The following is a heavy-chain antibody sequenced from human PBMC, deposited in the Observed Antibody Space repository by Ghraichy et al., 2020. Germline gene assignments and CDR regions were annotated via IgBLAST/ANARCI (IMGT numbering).Heavy chain of an antibody. V-gene: IGHV3-23*01. CDR3: AKVLFGVLLLPLDH. CDR2: ISDSGGTT. D-gene: IGHD3-10*01. CDR1: GFTFSSYA. J-gene: IGHJ4*02. Sequence: GGSLRLSCAGSGFTFSSYAMSWVRQAPGKGLEWVSAISDSGGTTYYPDSVKGRFTISRDNSKNTLYLQMNSLRAGDAAVYYCAKVLFGVLLLPLDHWGQGPLVTVSS.